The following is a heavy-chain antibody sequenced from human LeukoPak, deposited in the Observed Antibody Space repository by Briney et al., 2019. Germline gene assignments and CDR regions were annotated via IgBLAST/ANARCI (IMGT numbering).Heavy chain of an antibody. CDR2: IWYDGSNK. CDR1: GFTFSSYG. J-gene: IGHJ5*02. Sequence: PGGSLRLSCAASGFTFSSYGMHWVRQAPGKGLEWVAVIWYDGSNKYYADSVKGRFTISRDNSKNTLYLQMNSLRAEDTAVYYCARDRDIVVVPAAQGGWFDPWGQGTLVTGSS. CDR3: ARDRDIVVVPAAQGGWFDP. D-gene: IGHD2-2*01. V-gene: IGHV3-33*01.